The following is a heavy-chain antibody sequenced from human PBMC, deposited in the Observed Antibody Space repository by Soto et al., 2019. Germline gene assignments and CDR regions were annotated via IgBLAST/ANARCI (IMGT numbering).Heavy chain of an antibody. J-gene: IGHJ4*02. V-gene: IGHV3-21*06. CDR1: GFTFTRYS. CDR3: ARESEDLTSNFDY. CDR2: ISSTTNYI. Sequence: PGGSLRLSCAASGFTFTRYSMNWVRQAPGKGLEWVSAISSTTNYIYYGDSMKGRFTISRDNAKDSLYLEMNSLRAEATAVYYCARESEDLTSNFDYWGQGTLDTVSS.